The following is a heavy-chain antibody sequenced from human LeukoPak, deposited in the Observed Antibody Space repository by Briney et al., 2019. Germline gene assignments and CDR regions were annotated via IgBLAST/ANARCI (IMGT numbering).Heavy chain of an antibody. CDR1: GFIFGDYW. CDR3: AASRWSGALDF. Sequence: GGSLRLSCAASGFIFGDYWMLWVRQVPGKGLIWVSRIDRDGFPTIYADSVKGRFTVSRNNARNTLYLQMNNLRDEDSAVYYCAASRWSGALDFWGKGSLVTVSS. CDR2: IDRDGFPT. V-gene: IGHV3-74*01. D-gene: IGHD3-3*01. J-gene: IGHJ4*02.